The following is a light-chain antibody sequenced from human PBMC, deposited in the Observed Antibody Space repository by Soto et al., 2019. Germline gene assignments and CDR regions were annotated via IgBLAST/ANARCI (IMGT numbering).Light chain of an antibody. J-gene: IGKJ5*01. CDR3: QQYNNWPPIT. CDR1: ESVRSY. V-gene: IGKV3-15*01. Sequence: EVVMTQSPATLSVSPGERATLSCRASESVRSYLAWYQQKPGQAPRLLIYGASTRATGIPARFSGSGSGTDFTLTIISLQSEDFAIYYCQQYNNWPPITFGQGTRLEIK. CDR2: GAS.